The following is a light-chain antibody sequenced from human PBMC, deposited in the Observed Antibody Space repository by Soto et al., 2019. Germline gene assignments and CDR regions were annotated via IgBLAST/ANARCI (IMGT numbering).Light chain of an antibody. J-gene: IGKJ3*01. Sequence: EIVLTQSPGTLSLSPGEGATLSCRASQSVTNNYLAWYQQKPGQAPRLLIYRASSRATGIPDRFSGSGSGTDVTLTISRLEPEDFAVYFCQQYGTSPLMTFGPGTTVDIK. CDR1: QSVTNNY. V-gene: IGKV3-20*01. CDR2: RAS. CDR3: QQYGTSPLMT.